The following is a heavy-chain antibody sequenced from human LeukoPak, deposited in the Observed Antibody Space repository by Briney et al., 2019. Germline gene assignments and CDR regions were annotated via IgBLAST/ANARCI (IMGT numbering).Heavy chain of an antibody. CDR2: IYPSGGT. CDR3: ARTTEGGYTYNYFYYYYMDV. V-gene: IGHV4-61*02. CDR1: GGSISSGSYY. Sequence: SQTLSLTCTVSGGSISSGSYYWNWIRQPAGKGLEWIGRIYPSGGTNYNPSLKSRITISLDTSKNQFSLKLSSVTAADTAVYYCARTTEGGYTYNYFYYYYMDVWGKGTTVTISS. J-gene: IGHJ6*03. D-gene: IGHD5-18*01.